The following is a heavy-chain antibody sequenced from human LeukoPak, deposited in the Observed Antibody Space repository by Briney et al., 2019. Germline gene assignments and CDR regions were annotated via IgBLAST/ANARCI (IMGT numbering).Heavy chain of an antibody. CDR1: GGSISSYY. V-gene: IGHV4-39*01. J-gene: IGHJ3*02. Sequence: PSETLSLTCTVSGGSISSYYWSWIRQPPGKGLEWIGSIYYSGSTYYNPSLKSRVTIFVDTSKNQFSLKLSSVTGANTAVYYCARRVVGATIDAFDIWGQGTMVTVSS. D-gene: IGHD1-26*01. CDR3: ARRVVGATIDAFDI. CDR2: IYYSGST.